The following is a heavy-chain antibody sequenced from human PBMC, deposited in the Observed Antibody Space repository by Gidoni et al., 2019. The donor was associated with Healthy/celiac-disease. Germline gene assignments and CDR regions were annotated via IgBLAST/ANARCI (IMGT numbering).Heavy chain of an antibody. V-gene: IGHV3-21*01. CDR3: ARGPRFEPYYYDSSGYSHWFDP. CDR2: ISRSSSYI. J-gene: IGHJ5*02. CDR1: GSTYSCYS. D-gene: IGHD3-22*01. Sequence: EVQLVESGGGLVKPGGSQRLSAAASGSTYSCYSMNWLRQPPGKGLEWVSSISRSSSYIYYADSVKGRFTISRDNAKNSLYLQMNSLRAEDTVVYYCARGPRFEPYYYDSSGYSHWFDPWGQGTLVTVSS.